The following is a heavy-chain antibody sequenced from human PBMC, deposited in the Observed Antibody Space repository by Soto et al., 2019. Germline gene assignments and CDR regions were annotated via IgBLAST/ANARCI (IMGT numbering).Heavy chain of an antibody. Sequence: ASVKVSCKASGYTFTSYAMHWVRQAPGQRLEWMGWINAGNGNTKYSQKFQGRVTITRDTSASTAYMELSSLRSEDTAVYYCARVAARGGWWFDPWGQGTLVTVSS. CDR1: GYTFTSYA. D-gene: IGHD6-6*01. CDR3: ARVAARGGWWFDP. V-gene: IGHV1-3*01. J-gene: IGHJ5*02. CDR2: INAGNGNT.